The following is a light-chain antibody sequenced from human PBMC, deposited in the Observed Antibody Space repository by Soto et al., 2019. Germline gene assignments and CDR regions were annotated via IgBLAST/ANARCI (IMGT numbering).Light chain of an antibody. J-gene: IGLJ1*01. CDR1: SSNIGAGYD. Sequence: QSVLTQPPSVSVAPGQRVTMSCTGSSSNIGAGYDVHWYQQLPGTAPKLLISGNSNRPSGVPDRFSGSKSGTSASLAITGLQAEDEADYYCQSYDSSLSGYVFGTGTKLTVL. CDR3: QSYDSSLSGYV. CDR2: GNS. V-gene: IGLV1-40*01.